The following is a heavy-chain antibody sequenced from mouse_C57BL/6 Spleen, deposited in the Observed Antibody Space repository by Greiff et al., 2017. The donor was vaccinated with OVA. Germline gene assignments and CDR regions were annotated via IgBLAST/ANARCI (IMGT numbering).Heavy chain of an antibody. Sequence: EVKLQESGAELVRPGASVKLSCTASGFNIKDDYMHWVKQRPEQGLEWIGWIDPENGDNEYASKFPGKATITADTYSNTVYLQLSILTSEDTAVYDYRSGTGSSRGVDYWGQGTTLTVSS. V-gene: IGHV14-4*01. CDR1: GFNIKDDY. D-gene: IGHD1-1*01. CDR2: IDPENGDN. CDR3: RSGTGSSRGVDY. J-gene: IGHJ2*01.